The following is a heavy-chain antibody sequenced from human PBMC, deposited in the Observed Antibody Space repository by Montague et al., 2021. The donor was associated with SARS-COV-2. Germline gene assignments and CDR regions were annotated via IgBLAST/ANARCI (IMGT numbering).Heavy chain of an antibody. J-gene: IGHJ3*02. V-gene: IGHV4-59*08. CDR3: ARTYYDILTGYYNRGAFDI. CDR2: IYYSGST. CDR1: GGSISSYY. D-gene: IGHD3-9*01. Sequence: SETLSLTCTVSGGSISSYYWSWIRQPPGRGLEWIGYIYYSGSTNXXPSLKRRVTISVDTSKNQFSLKLSSVTAADTAVYYCARTYYDILTGYYNRGAFDIWGQGTMVTVSS.